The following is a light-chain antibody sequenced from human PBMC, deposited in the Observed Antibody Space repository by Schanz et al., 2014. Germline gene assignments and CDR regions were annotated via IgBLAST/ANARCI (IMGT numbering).Light chain of an antibody. J-gene: IGLJ1*01. V-gene: IGLV1-44*01. CDR2: SYN. CDR3: AAWDDTLNGLYV. CDR1: SSNIGTNA. Sequence: QSVLTQPPSASGTPGQRVTISCSGSSSNIGTNAVSWYQQLPGTAPKLLIYSYNRRPSGVPDRFSGSKSGTSASLAISGLQSEDEADYYCAAWDDTLNGLYVFGTGTKLTVL.